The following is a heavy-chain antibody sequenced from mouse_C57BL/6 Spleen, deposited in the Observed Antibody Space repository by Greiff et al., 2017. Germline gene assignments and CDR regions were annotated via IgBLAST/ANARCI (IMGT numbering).Heavy chain of an antibody. CDR2: IDPSDSYT. CDR3: ARRTVVADWYFDV. J-gene: IGHJ1*03. CDR1: GYTFTSYW. D-gene: IGHD1-1*01. Sequence: VQLQQPGAELVMPGASVKLSCKASGYTFTSYWMHWVKQRPGQGLEWIGEIDPSDSYTTYNQKFKGKSTLTVDKSSSTAYMQLSSLTSEDSAVYYCARRTVVADWYFDVWGTGTTVTVSS. V-gene: IGHV1-69*01.